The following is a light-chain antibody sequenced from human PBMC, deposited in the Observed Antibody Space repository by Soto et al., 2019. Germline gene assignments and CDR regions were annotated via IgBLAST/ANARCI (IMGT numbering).Light chain of an antibody. CDR1: RSLDSGQ. V-gene: IGKV3-20*01. Sequence: EVVFTQSPGTLFFSPGESATLSCRASRSLDSGQLAWYQQKVGRAPRLLIHDAFMRATGIPDRFSGSGSGTDFTLTIARLEPEDFAVYYCQQYGDSPRTFGQGTRLEIK. J-gene: IGKJ5*01. CDR3: QQYGDSPRT. CDR2: DAF.